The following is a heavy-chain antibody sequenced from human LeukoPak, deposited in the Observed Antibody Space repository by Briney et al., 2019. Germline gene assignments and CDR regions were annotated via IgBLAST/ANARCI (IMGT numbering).Heavy chain of an antibody. CDR1: GGSITNYY. Sequence: SETLSLTRTVSGGSITNYYWSWIRQPAGKRLEWIGRIYSNGNTNYNPYLKSRVTMSVDTSKNQFSLKLTSVTAADTAVYYCARKDSGDYPFDYWGQGTLVTVSS. D-gene: IGHD3-10*01. J-gene: IGHJ4*02. CDR3: ARKDSGDYPFDY. CDR2: IYSNGNT. V-gene: IGHV4-4*07.